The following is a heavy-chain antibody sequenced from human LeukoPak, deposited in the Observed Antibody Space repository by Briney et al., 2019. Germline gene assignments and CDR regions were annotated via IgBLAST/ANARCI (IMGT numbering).Heavy chain of an antibody. CDR1: RFTFSSYA. J-gene: IGHJ4*02. CDR2: ISGSGGST. CDR3: AKGRYYDFWSGYYEGDDY. Sequence: GGSLRLSCAASRFTFSSYAMSWVRQAPGKGLEWVSAISGSGGSTYYADSVKGRFTISRDNSKNTLYLQMNSLRAEDTAVYYCAKGRYYDFWSGYYEGDDYWGQGTLVTVSS. D-gene: IGHD3-3*01. V-gene: IGHV3-23*01.